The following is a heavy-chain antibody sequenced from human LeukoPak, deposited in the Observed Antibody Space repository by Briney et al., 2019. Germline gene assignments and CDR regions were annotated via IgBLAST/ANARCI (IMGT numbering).Heavy chain of an antibody. V-gene: IGHV1-18*01. D-gene: IGHD6-19*01. J-gene: IGHJ5*02. CDR2: ISAYNGNT. Sequence: ASVKVSCKASGYTFTSYGISWVRQAPGQGLEWMGWISAYNGNTNYALKLQGRVTMTTDTSTSTACMELRSLRSDDTAVYYCARGPEMGYSSAGQNDWFDPWGQGTLVTVSS. CDR3: ARGPEMGYSSAGQNDWFDP. CDR1: GYTFTSYG.